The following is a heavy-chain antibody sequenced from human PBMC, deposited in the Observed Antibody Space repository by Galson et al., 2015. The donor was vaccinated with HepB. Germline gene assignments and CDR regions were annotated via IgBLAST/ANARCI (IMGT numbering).Heavy chain of an antibody. CDR1: GYTFTSYG. Sequence: SVKVSCKASGYTFTSYGISWVRQAPGQGLERMGWISAYNGNTNYAQKLQGRVTMTTDTSTSTAYMELRSLRSDDTAVYYCARLDYDILTGQYYFDYWGQGTLVTVSS. CDR2: ISAYNGNT. J-gene: IGHJ4*02. CDR3: ARLDYDILTGQYYFDY. D-gene: IGHD3-9*01. V-gene: IGHV1-18*01.